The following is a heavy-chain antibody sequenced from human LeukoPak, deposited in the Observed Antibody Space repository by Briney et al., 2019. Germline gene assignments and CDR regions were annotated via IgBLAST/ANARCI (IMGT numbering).Heavy chain of an antibody. CDR2: IYTSGSA. J-gene: IGHJ6*03. V-gene: IGHV4-61*02. D-gene: IGHD3-22*01. Sequence: PSQTLSLTCTVSGGSISSGSYYWSWIRQPAGKGLEWIGRIYTSGSASYNPSLKSRVTISVDTSKNQFSLKLSSVTPEDTAVYYCARGYDSSVYYYYYMDVWGKGTTVTVSS. CDR1: GGSISSGSYY. CDR3: ARGYDSSVYYYYYMDV.